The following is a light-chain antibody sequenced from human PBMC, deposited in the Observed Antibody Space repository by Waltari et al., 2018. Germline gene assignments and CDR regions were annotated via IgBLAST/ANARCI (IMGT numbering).Light chain of an antibody. CDR3: SSYTSSSTLV. CDR1: SSDVGGYNY. Sequence: QSALTQPASVSGSPGQSITISCTGTSSDVGGYNYVSWYQQHPGKAPKLMIYEVSNRPSGVPNRFSGSKSGNTASRTISGLQAEDEADCYCSSYTSSSTLVFGGGTKLTVL. CDR2: EVS. J-gene: IGLJ3*02. V-gene: IGLV2-14*01.